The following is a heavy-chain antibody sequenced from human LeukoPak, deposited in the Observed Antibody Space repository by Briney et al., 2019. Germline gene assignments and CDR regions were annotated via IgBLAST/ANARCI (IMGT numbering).Heavy chain of an antibody. D-gene: IGHD6-19*01. CDR3: ARGVVSSGWYLFDY. Sequence: PGGSLRLSCAASGFTFSSYSMNWVRQAPGKGLEWVSYISSSSSTIYYADSMKGRFTISRDNAKNSLYLQMNSLRAEDTAVYYCARGVVSSGWYLFDYWGQGTLVTVSS. J-gene: IGHJ4*02. CDR2: ISSSSSTI. V-gene: IGHV3-48*01. CDR1: GFTFSSYS.